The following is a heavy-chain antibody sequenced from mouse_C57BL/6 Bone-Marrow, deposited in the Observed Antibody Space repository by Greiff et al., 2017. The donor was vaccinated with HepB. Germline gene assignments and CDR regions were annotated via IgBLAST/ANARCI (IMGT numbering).Heavy chain of an antibody. CDR2: IDPSDSYT. CDR3: ARQGYPYYFDY. D-gene: IGHD2-2*01. CDR1: GYTFTSYW. J-gene: IGHJ2*01. V-gene: IGHV1-50*01. Sequence: QVQLKQPGAELVKPGASVKLSCKASGYTFTSYWMQWVKQRPGQGLEWIGEIDPSDSYTNYNQKFKGKATLTVDTSSSTAYMQLSSLTSEDSAVYYCARQGYPYYFDYWGQGTTLTVSS.